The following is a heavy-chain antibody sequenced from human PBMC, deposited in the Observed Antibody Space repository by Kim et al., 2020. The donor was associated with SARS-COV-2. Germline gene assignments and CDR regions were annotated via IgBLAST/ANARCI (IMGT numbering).Heavy chain of an antibody. D-gene: IGHD3-16*01. J-gene: IGHJ4*02. Sequence: SETLSLTCTVSGGSISNNNYFWVWIRQSPGKGLEWIGSIHYSGNTYYNPSLGGRVTISADMSKNQFSLKLNSVTAADTADYYCATHKRFADYVDYWGQGT. CDR1: GGSISNNNYF. CDR3: ATHKRFADYVDY. CDR2: IHYSGNT. V-gene: IGHV4-39*07.